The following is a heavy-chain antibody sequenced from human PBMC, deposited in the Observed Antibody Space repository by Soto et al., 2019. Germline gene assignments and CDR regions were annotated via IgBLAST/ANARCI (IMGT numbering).Heavy chain of an antibody. CDR1: GGSISSYY. J-gene: IGHJ4*02. CDR3: ARGGGVRDKWLVQDLDS. Sequence: SETLSLTCTVSGGSISSYYWSWIRQSPGKGLEWIGYIYFTGSTYYNPSLRSRVTMSVDTSKNQFSLKLSSVTAADTAVYYCARGGGVRDKWLVQDLDSWGQGTLVTVSS. CDR2: IYFTGST. D-gene: IGHD6-19*01. V-gene: IGHV4-59*01.